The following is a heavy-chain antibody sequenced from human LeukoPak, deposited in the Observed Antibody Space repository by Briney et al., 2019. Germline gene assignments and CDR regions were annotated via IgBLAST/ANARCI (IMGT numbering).Heavy chain of an antibody. V-gene: IGHV4-59*11. Sequence: SETLSLTCTVSGDSISSHYWSWIRQPPGKGLEWIGYIYSSGSTTYNPSLKSRLTISVDRSKNQFSLKVSSVTAADTAVYYCARSRSRGYSGDFDYWGQGTLVTVSS. J-gene: IGHJ4*02. D-gene: IGHD5-12*01. CDR1: GDSISSHY. CDR2: IYSSGST. CDR3: ARSRSRGYSGDFDY.